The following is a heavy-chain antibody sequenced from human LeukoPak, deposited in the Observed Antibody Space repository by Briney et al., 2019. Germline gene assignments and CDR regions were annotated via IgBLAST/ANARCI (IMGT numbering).Heavy chain of an antibody. V-gene: IGHV3-7*03. CDR2: IKQDGSEK. Sequence: GGSLRLSCAASGFTFSSYGMHWVRQAPGKGLEWVANIKQDGSEKYYVDSVKGRFTISRDNAKNSLYLQMNSLRAEDTAVYYCAGANDYGDYWDYWGQGTLVTVSS. CDR3: AGANDYGDYWDY. J-gene: IGHJ4*02. CDR1: GFTFSSYG. D-gene: IGHD4-17*01.